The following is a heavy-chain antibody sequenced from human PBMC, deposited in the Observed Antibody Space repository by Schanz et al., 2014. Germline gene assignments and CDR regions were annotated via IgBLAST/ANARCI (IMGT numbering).Heavy chain of an antibody. V-gene: IGHV1-2*02. Sequence: QVQLVQSGAEVKKPGASVKVSCKASGYSFTDYYIHWVRQAPGQGLEWMGWINPNSGGTNYPQRFQGRVTTTRDTSSRTVYMQLSRLTSDDTAVYFCARERGRGYCSRTSCSKDYGVDVWGQGTTVTVSS. J-gene: IGHJ6*02. CDR2: INPNSGGT. D-gene: IGHD2-2*01. CDR3: ARERGRGYCSRTSCSKDYGVDV. CDR1: GYSFTDYY.